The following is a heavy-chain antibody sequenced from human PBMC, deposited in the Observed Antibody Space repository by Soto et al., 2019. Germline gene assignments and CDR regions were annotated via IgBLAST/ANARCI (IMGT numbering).Heavy chain of an antibody. D-gene: IGHD3-9*01. Sequence: PSETLSLTCSVSDDSINSDKYYWGWIRQPPGKGLEWIGSVYYRGNAYYNPSLQTRVAISLDKSKSQFSLKLNSVTAADSAVYFCARLEGLATISYYFDFWGPGALVTVSS. CDR2: VYYRGNA. CDR1: DDSINSDKYY. J-gene: IGHJ4*02. CDR3: ARLEGLATISYYFDF. V-gene: IGHV4-39*01.